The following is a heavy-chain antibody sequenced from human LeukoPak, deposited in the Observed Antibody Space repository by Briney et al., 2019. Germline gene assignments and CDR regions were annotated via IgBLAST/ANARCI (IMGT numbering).Heavy chain of an antibody. CDR3: ANHPFDY. CDR1: GFTFDDYD. J-gene: IGHJ4*02. Sequence: GGSLRLSCAASGFTFDDYDMSWVRQAPGKGLEWVSYISSSGNIMYYADSVKGRFTISRDNAKNSLYLQMNSLRAEDTAVYYCANHPFDYWGQGTLVTVSS. V-gene: IGHV3-48*03. CDR2: ISSSGNIM.